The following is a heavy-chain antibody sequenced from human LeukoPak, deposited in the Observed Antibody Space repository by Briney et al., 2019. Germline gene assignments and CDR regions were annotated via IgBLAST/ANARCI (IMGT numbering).Heavy chain of an antibody. CDR1: GYSFNSYT. J-gene: IGHJ6*02. V-gene: IGHV3-21*01. CDR3: VRDVSRRIGMDV. CDR2: ISPVSSYT. D-gene: IGHD2/OR15-2a*01. Sequence: GGSLRLSCLASGYSFNSYTMNWVREAPGKGLEWVSTISPVSSYTWYAESVKGRFTISRDNPKNSLYLQMDSLRAEDTAVYYCVRDVSRRIGMDVWGQGTTVSVSS.